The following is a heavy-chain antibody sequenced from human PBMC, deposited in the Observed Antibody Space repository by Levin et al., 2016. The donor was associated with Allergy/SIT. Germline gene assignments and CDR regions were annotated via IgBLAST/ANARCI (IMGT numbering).Heavy chain of an antibody. J-gene: IGHJ4*02. CDR1: DFTFSDYS. CDR3: ARGPGYSSSYYGYYFDL. Sequence: LSLTCAASDFTFSDYSLNWVRQAPGKGLEWISYISSTTTSIYYADSVKGRFTIARDNAKNSLYLQMESLRDDDTAVYFCARGPGYSSSYYGYYFDLWGQGTRVTVSS. V-gene: IGHV3-48*02. CDR2: ISSTTTSI. D-gene: IGHD6-13*01.